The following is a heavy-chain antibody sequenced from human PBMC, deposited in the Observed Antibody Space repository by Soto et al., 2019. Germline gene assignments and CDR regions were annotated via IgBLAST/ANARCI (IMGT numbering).Heavy chain of an antibody. Sequence: GGSLRLSCAASGFTFSSYGMHWVRQAPGKGLEWVAVIWYDGSNKYYADSVKGRFTISRDNSKNTLYLQMNSLRAEDTAVYYCARDQRGVLRFLEWFEEYYYYGMDVWGQGTKVTVSS. CDR2: IWYDGSNK. J-gene: IGHJ6*02. D-gene: IGHD3-3*01. V-gene: IGHV3-33*01. CDR3: ARDQRGVLRFLEWFEEYYYYGMDV. CDR1: GFTFSSYG.